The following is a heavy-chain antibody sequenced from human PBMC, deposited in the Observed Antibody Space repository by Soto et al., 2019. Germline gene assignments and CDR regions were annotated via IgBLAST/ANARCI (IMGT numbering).Heavy chain of an antibody. CDR3: ATRMTTAPY. Sequence: EVRLVQSGGGLVQPGGSLRLSCAASLFIVSDNYMSWVRQATGKGLEWVSLIYSGGGTDYAESVKGRFTISRDNSKNTLYLQMNSLTAEDTGIYYCATRMTTAPYWGQGTVVTVSS. V-gene: IGHV3-66*01. J-gene: IGHJ4*02. CDR2: IYSGGGT. CDR1: LFIVSDNY. D-gene: IGHD4-17*01.